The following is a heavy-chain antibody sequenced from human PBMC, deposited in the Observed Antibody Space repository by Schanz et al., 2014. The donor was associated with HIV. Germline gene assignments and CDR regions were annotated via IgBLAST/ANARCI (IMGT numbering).Heavy chain of an antibody. Sequence: QVQLVESGGGVVQPGRSLRLSCAASGFTFSSYGMHWVRQAPGKGLEWVAVIWYDGTNKYYADSVKGRFTISRDNSKNTPYLQMNSLRAEATAVYYCARDWRPNYDFWSGSIGVIGMDVWGQGTTVTVSS. V-gene: IGHV3-33*01. D-gene: IGHD3-3*01. CDR2: IWYDGTNK. J-gene: IGHJ6*02. CDR1: GFTFSSYG. CDR3: ARDWRPNYDFWSGSIGVIGMDV.